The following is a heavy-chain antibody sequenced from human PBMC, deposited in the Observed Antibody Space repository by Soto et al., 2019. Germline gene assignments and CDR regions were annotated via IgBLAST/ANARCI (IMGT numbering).Heavy chain of an antibody. D-gene: IGHD6-13*01. V-gene: IGHV4-34*01. CDR2: INHSGST. J-gene: IGHJ6*02. Sequence: SETLSLTCAVYGGSFSGYYWSWIRQPPGKGLEWIGEINHSGSTNYNPSLKSRVTISVDTSKNQFSLKLSSVTAADTAVYYCREQQLVEWRRDYYYGMDVWGQGTTVTVSS. CDR1: GGSFSGYY. CDR3: REQQLVEWRRDYYYGMDV.